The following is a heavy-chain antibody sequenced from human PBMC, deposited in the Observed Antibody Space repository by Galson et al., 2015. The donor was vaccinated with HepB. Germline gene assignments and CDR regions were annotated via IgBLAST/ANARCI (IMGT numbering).Heavy chain of an antibody. CDR2: IWYDGSNK. CDR1: GFTFSSYG. Sequence: SLRLSCAASGFTFSSYGMHWVRQAPGKGLEWVAVIWYDGSNKYYADSVKGRFTISRDNSKNTLYLQMNSLRAEDTAVYYCARETFPRMAGRLGNWFDPWGQGTLVTVSS. D-gene: IGHD5-24*01. V-gene: IGHV3-33*01. CDR3: ARETFPRMAGRLGNWFDP. J-gene: IGHJ5*02.